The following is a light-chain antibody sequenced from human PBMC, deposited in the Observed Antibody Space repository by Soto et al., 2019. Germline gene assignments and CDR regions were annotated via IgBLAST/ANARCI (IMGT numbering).Light chain of an antibody. CDR2: GNS. CDR3: QSYDTSLSAVV. CDR1: SSNIGAGYD. V-gene: IGLV1-40*01. J-gene: IGLJ2*01. Sequence: QSVLTQPPSVSGAPGQRVTISCTGSSSNIGAGYDVHWYQQLPGTAPKLLIYGNSIRPSGVPDRFSGSKSGTLASLAITGLQAEDEADYYCQSYDTSLSAVVFGGGTKLTVL.